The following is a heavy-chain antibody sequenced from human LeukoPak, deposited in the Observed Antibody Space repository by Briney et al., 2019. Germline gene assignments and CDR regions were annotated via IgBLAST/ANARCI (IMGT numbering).Heavy chain of an antibody. D-gene: IGHD1-26*01. J-gene: IGHJ4*02. CDR3: ASAYSGSYRLVDY. Sequence: ASVKVSCRASGYXFTSYGMSWVRQAPGQGLEWLGWISAYNGNTNYAQKLQGRVTMTTDTSTSTAYMELRSLRSDDTAVYYCASAYSGSYRLVDYWGQGTLVTVSS. V-gene: IGHV1-18*01. CDR1: GYXFTSYG. CDR2: ISAYNGNT.